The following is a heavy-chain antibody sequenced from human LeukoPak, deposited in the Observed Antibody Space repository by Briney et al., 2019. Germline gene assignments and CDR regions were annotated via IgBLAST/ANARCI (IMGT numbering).Heavy chain of an antibody. CDR2: IRYDGSKK. J-gene: IGHJ4*02. D-gene: IGHD4/OR15-4a*01. Sequence: PGGSLRLSCGVSGFTFSNYGMHWVRQAPGKGLEWVAFIRYDGSKKYYADSVKGRFTISRDNSKNTLYLQMNSPRAEDTAVYYCARRAGAYSHPYDYWGQGTLVTVSS. V-gene: IGHV3-30*02. CDR1: GFTFSNYG. CDR3: ARRAGAYSHPYDY.